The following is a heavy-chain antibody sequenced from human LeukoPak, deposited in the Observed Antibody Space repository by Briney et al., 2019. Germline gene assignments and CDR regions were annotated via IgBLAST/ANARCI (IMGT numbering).Heavy chain of an antibody. D-gene: IGHD5-18*01. J-gene: IGHJ6*03. CDR2: INHSGST. V-gene: IGHV4-34*01. CDR1: GGSFSGYY. CDR3: ARQLWFLDYYYYMDV. Sequence: PSETLSLTCAVYGGSFSGYYWSWIRQPPGKGLEWNGEINHSGSTNYNPSLKSRVTISVDASKNQFSLKLSSVTAADTAVYYCARQLWFLDYYYYMDVWGKGTTVTVSS.